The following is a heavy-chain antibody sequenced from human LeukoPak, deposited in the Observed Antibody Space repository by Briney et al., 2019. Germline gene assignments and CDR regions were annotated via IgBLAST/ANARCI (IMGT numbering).Heavy chain of an antibody. CDR3: AAMADSSIWFMIDY. CDR1: AGGSIISGGSISCDS. Sequence: KPSETLSLTCSVAGGSIISGGSISCDSWTWLRQPPGKGLELIGYVYYSGSTNYNPSLKSRVTISLDASKNHFYLKLSSVTAADTAVYYCAAMADSSIWFMIDYWGKGTLVTVSS. CDR2: VYYSGST. V-gene: IGHV4-59*08. J-gene: IGHJ4*02. D-gene: IGHD6-13*01.